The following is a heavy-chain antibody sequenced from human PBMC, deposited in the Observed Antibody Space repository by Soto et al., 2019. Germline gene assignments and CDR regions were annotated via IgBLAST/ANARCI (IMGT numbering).Heavy chain of an antibody. J-gene: IGHJ5*02. CDR3: ARLHCTSPGCAPLDP. V-gene: IGHV4-39*01. CDR1: GGSICDDTYY. Sequence: SQPNPVTSTFCGGSICDDTYYGGWISQPPGKGLEWIGSIYYSGTSSYNPSLESRVNMSVDTSKKQLSLRLGSVPATDTAVYYFARLHCTSPGCAPLDPWGHGTLVTVSS. D-gene: IGHD2-8*01. CDR2: IYYSGTS.